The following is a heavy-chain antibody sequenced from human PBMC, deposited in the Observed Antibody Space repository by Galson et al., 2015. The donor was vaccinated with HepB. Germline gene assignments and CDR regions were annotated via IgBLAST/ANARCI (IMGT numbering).Heavy chain of an antibody. Sequence: LRLSCAASGFTVSSNYMSWVRQAPGKGLEWVSVIYSGGSTYYADSVKGRFTISRDNSKNTLYLQMNSLSAEDTAVYYCARERYYYGSGSYYRGSYYYYGMDVWGQGTTVTVSS. V-gene: IGHV3-66*02. J-gene: IGHJ6*02. D-gene: IGHD3-10*01. CDR2: IYSGGST. CDR3: ARERYYYGSGSYYRGSYYYYGMDV. CDR1: GFTVSSNY.